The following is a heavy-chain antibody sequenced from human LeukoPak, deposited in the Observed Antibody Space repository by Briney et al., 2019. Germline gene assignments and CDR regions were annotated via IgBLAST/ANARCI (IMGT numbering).Heavy chain of an antibody. Sequence: SETLSLTCAVYGGSFSGYYWSWIRQPPGKGLEWIGEINHSGSTNYNPSLKSRVTISVDTSKNQFSLKLSSVTAADTAVYYCARTIAVAGSLDPWGQGTLVTVSS. V-gene: IGHV4-34*01. CDR1: GGSFSGYY. D-gene: IGHD6-19*01. J-gene: IGHJ5*02. CDR2: INHSGST. CDR3: ARTIAVAGSLDP.